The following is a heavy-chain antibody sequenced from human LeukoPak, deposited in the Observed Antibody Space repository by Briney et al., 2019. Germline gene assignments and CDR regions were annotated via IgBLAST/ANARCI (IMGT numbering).Heavy chain of an antibody. J-gene: IGHJ3*02. CDR1: GFTFSTYA. CDR3: ARRDSSTSSESRDYALDI. D-gene: IGHD3-22*01. V-gene: IGHV3-30*04. CDR2: ISFDAKNM. Sequence: GGSLRLSCAASGFTFSTYAMHWVRQAPGKGLEWVTIISFDAKNMYYADSVKGRFTISRDNSKSTLYLQMNSLRTEDTAVYYCARRDSSTSSESRDYALDIWGQGTMVTVSS.